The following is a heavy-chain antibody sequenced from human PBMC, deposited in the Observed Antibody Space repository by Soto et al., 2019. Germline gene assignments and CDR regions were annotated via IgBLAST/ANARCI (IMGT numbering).Heavy chain of an antibody. CDR1: GYPFTSYA. D-gene: IGHD1-7*01. CDR3: ARGKIAGATNRFDP. CDR2: ISADNGNT. J-gene: IGHJ5*02. Sequence: QVQLVQSGAEVKKPGASVKVSCKASGYPFTSYAMHWVRQAPGQRLEWMGWISADNGNTNYSQKIQGRVTITRDTSASTVYMELNSLSSEDTAVYYCARGKIAGATNRFDPWGQGTLVTVSS. V-gene: IGHV1-3*01.